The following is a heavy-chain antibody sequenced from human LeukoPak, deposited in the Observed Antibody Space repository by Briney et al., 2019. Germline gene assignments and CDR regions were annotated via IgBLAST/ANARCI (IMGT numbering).Heavy chain of an antibody. D-gene: IGHD2-2*01. Sequence: SETLSLTCTVSGGSISSNYWSWIRQPPGKGLEWIGYIYYSGSTNYNPSLKSRVTISVDTSKNQFSLRLTSVTAADTAVYYCARSPTKRVPEDYWGQGTLVTVSS. CDR1: GGSISSNY. CDR3: ARSPTKRVPEDY. CDR2: IYYSGST. V-gene: IGHV4-59*12. J-gene: IGHJ4*02.